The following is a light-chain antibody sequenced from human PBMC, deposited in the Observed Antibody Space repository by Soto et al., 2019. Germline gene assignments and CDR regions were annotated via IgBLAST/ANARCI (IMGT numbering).Light chain of an antibody. CDR1: QTVRNNN. Sequence: EIVLTQSPATLSLSPGERATLSCRASQTVRNNNLAWYQQKPGQAPRVLIYGASTRATGIPTRFSGSGSGTEFNLTISCLQSEDVAVYYCQQYSDWPLTFGGGTKVEI. CDR2: GAS. CDR3: QQYSDWPLT. V-gene: IGKV3-15*01. J-gene: IGKJ4*01.